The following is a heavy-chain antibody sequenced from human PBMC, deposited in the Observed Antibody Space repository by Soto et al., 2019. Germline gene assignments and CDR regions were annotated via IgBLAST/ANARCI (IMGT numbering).Heavy chain of an antibody. V-gene: IGHV1-3*01. CDR2: INAGNGNT. CDR3: AREYNFGVVIVGVYGMDV. CDR1: GYTFTSYA. J-gene: IGHJ6*02. Sequence: ASVKVSCKASGYTFTSYAMHWVRQAPGQRLEWMGWINAGNGNTKYSQKFQGRVTITRDTSASTAYMELSSLRSEDTAVYYCAREYNFGVVIVGVYGMDVWGQGTTVTVSS. D-gene: IGHD3-3*01.